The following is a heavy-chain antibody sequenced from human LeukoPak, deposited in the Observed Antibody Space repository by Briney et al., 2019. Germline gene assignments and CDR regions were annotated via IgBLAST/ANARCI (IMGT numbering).Heavy chain of an antibody. CDR3: ARDLAGSRWSYYFDY. V-gene: IGHV3-48*02. J-gene: IGHJ4*02. D-gene: IGHD6-13*01. Sequence: GGSLRLSCAASGFTFSSYSMNWVRQAPGKGLEWISYISSSNGTIYYADSVKGRFTISRDNAKNSLYLQMNSLRDEDTAVYYCARDLAGSRWSYYFDYWGQGTLVTVSS. CDR1: GFTFSSYS. CDR2: ISSSNGTI.